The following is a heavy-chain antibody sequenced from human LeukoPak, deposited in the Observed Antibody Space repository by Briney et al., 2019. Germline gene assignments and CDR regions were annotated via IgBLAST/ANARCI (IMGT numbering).Heavy chain of an antibody. V-gene: IGHV1-18*01. J-gene: IGHJ6*02. CDR3: ARQGSPNCSSTSCYARSYYYYYGMDV. D-gene: IGHD2-2*01. CDR2: ITDDNGNT. CDR1: GYTFSNYG. Sequence: ASVKVSCKASGYTFSNYGISWVRQAPGQGLEWMGWITDDNGNTKYAQKLQGRVTMTTDTSTSTAYIELRGLTSDDTAVYYCARQGSPNCSSTSCYARSYYYYYGMDVWGQGTTVTVSS.